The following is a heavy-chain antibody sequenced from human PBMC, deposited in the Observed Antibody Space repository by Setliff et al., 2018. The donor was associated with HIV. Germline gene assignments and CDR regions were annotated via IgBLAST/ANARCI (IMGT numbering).Heavy chain of an antibody. J-gene: IGHJ4*02. Sequence: SLTCTVSGGSISRSSYYWAGIRQPPGKGLEWIGNIFYSGHTFYNPSLRSRVSISVDTSKNQFSLKLSSVTAADTAVDYCARGVAAAGLWGQGTLVTVSS. CDR1: GGSISRSSYY. CDR2: IFYSGHT. D-gene: IGHD6-13*01. V-gene: IGHV4-39*07. CDR3: ARGVAAAGL.